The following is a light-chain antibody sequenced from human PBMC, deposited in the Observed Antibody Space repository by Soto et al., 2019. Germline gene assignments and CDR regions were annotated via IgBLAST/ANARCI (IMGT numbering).Light chain of an antibody. CDR3: CSYAGSTTWV. CDR2: EVS. Sequence: QSALTQPASVSGSPGQSITISCTGTSNDVGYYNLVSWYQQHPGRAPKLMIYEVSKWPSGVSHRFSGSKSGNTASLTISGLQAEDEADYYCCSYAGSTTWVFGGGTQLTVL. J-gene: IGLJ3*02. CDR1: SNDVGYYNL. V-gene: IGLV2-23*02.